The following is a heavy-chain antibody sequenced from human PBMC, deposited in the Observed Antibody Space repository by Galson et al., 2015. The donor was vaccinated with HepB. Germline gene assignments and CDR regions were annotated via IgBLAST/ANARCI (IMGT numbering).Heavy chain of an antibody. Sequence: SVKVSCKASGYTFTSYGISWVRQAPRQGLEWMGRIIPILGIANYAQKFQGRVTITADKSTSTAYMELSSLRSEDTAVYYCARDLDYGMDVWGQGTTVTVSS. V-gene: IGHV1-69*04. J-gene: IGHJ6*02. CDR1: GYTFTSYG. CDR2: IIPILGIA. CDR3: ARDLDYGMDV.